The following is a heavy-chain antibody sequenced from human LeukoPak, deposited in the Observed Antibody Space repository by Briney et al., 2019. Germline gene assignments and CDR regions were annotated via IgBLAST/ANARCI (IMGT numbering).Heavy chain of an antibody. CDR1: GFTFSNYL. CDR2: IKEDGSEK. J-gene: IGHJ3*01. D-gene: IGHD6-19*01. CDR3: ARDPYSRGFAAFDV. Sequence: GGSLRLSCAVSGFTFSNYLMHWVRQAPGKGLEWVADIKEDGSEKVYVDSLKGRFTISRDNAKNALFLQMNSLRVEDTAVYYCARDPYSRGFAAFDVWGQGTMVTVSS. V-gene: IGHV3-7*01.